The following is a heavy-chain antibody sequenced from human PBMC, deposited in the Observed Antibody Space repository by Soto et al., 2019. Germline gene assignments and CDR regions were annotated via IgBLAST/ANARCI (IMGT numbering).Heavy chain of an antibody. J-gene: IGHJ4*02. CDR1: GYKFTSKW. V-gene: IGHV5-51*01. CDR2: IYPGDSDT. Sequence: PGESLKISCKGSGYKFTSKWIAWVRQMPGKGLEWVGIIYPGDSDTRYSPAFQGQVTISADKSISTAYLQWSSLKASDTAMYYCARNDTAMFHNFDYWGQGTQVTVSS. CDR3: ARNDTAMFHNFDY. D-gene: IGHD5-18*01.